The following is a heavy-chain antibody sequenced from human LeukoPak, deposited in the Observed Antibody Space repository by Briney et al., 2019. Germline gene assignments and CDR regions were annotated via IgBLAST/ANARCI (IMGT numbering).Heavy chain of an antibody. CDR2: ISSSSSYI. CDR3: ARQDYYDSSGYAGATDY. D-gene: IGHD3-22*01. Sequence: PGGSLRLSCAASGFTFSSYSMNWVRQAPGKGLEWVSSISSSSSYIYYADSVKGRFTISRDNAKNSLYLQMNSLRAEDTALYYCARQDYYDSSGYAGATDYWGQGTLVTVSS. V-gene: IGHV3-21*04. J-gene: IGHJ4*02. CDR1: GFTFSSYS.